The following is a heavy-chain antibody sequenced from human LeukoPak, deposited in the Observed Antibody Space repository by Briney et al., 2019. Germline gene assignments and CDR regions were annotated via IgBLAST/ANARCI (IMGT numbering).Heavy chain of an antibody. J-gene: IGHJ4*02. CDR1: GYTFTAYY. V-gene: IGHV1-2*02. CDR3: ARLSVGATRGFDY. Sequence: GASVKVSCKASGYTFTAYYMHWVRQAPGQGHEWMGWINPNSGGTNYAQKFQGRVTMTRDTSISTAYMELTRLTSDDTAVYYCARLSVGATRGFDYWGQGTLVTVSS. D-gene: IGHD1-26*01. CDR2: INPNSGGT.